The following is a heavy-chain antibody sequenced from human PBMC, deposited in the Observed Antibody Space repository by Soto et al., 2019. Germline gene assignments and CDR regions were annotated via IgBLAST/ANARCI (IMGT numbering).Heavy chain of an antibody. CDR2: ISYDGSNK. D-gene: IGHD2-8*01. Sequence: VQLVESGGGLVKPGESLTLSCAASGFTFSGAWMGWVRQAPGKGLEWVAVISYDGSNKYYADSVKGRFTISRDNSKNTLYLQMNSLRAEDTAVYYCAKDRGYCTNGVCRQGMDVWGQGTTVTVSS. J-gene: IGHJ6*02. V-gene: IGHV3-30*18. CDR3: AKDRGYCTNGVCRQGMDV. CDR1: GFTFSGAW.